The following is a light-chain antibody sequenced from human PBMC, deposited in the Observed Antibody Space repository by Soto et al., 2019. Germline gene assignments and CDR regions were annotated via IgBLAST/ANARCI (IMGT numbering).Light chain of an antibody. CDR3: QAWDSITYVV. V-gene: IGLV3-1*01. CDR2: QDK. CDR1: NLGSKY. J-gene: IGLJ2*01. Sequence: SYELTQPPSVSVPPGQTATITCSGDNLGSKYVCWYQQRPGQSPVLVMYQDKYRPSGIPDRFSGANSGSTATLTITGTQAMDEADYYCQAWDSITYVVFGGGTKVPS.